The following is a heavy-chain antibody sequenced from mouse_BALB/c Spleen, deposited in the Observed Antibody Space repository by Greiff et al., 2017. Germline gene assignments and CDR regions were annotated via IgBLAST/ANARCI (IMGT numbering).Heavy chain of an antibody. CDR3: ARDSSGGVDWFAY. CDR1: GFNIKDTY. D-gene: IGHD3-2*01. V-gene: IGHV14-3*02. CDR2: IEPANGNT. J-gene: IGHJ3*01. Sequence: EVQLQQSGAELVKPGASVKLSCTASGFNIKDTYMHWVKQRPEQGLEWIGRIEPANGNTKYDPKFQGQATITADTSSNTVYLQLSSLTSEDTAVYYCARDSSGGVDWFAYWGQGTLVTVSA.